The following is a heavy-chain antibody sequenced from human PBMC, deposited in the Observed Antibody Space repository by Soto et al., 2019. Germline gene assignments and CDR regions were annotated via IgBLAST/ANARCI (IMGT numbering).Heavy chain of an antibody. V-gene: IGHV1-2*02. D-gene: IGHD5-18*01. CDR3: ARLDTTMVNIDY. Sequence: SAEVSLKASGYTFTGYYMHWVRQAPGQGLAWMGWMNPSSGGTNYAQKFQGRITMTRDTSISTAYMELSSLRSDDTAVYYCARLDTTMVNIDYWGQGTLVTVSS. J-gene: IGHJ4*02. CDR1: GYTFTGYY. CDR2: MNPSSGGT.